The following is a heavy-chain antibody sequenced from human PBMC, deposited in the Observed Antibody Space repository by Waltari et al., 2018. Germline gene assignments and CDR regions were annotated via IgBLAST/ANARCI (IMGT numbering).Heavy chain of an antibody. V-gene: IGHV3-30*02. J-gene: IGHJ6*03. CDR1: GFTFSNYG. Sequence: QVQLVESGGGVVQPGGSLRLSCEASGFTFSNYGIPWIRQAPDKGLEWVAFIRDDGSKKYYADSVKDRFTISRDNSKNTLYLQMNSLRAEDTAVYYCRYSAYDAWGSYYFMDVWGKGTTVTISS. CDR2: IRDDGSKK. CDR3: RYSAYDAWGSYYFMDV. D-gene: IGHD5-12*01.